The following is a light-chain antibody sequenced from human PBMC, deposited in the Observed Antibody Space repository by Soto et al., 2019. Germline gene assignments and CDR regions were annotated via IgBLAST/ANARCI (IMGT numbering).Light chain of an antibody. CDR1: QGIINY. V-gene: IGKV1-5*03. CDR2: KAS. CDR3: QHYNSYSEA. J-gene: IGKJ1*01. Sequence: IQLTQSPSSLSASMGDRVTITCRASQGIINYLARYQQKPGKAPKLLIYKASTLKSGVPSRFSGSGSGTEFTLTISSLQPDDFATYYCQHYNSYSEAFGQGTKVDIK.